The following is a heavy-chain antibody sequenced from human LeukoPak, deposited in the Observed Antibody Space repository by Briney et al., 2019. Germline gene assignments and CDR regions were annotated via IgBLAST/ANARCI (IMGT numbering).Heavy chain of an antibody. CDR1: GFTFSSYS. CDR3: ARDSQELLGAFDI. V-gene: IGHV3-21*01. Sequence: GGSLRLSCAASGFTFSSYSMNWVRQAPGKGLEWVSSISSSSNYIYYADSVKGRFTISRDNAKNSLYLQMNSLRAEDTAVYYCARDSQELLGAFDIWGQGTMVTVSS. D-gene: IGHD1-26*01. CDR2: ISSSSNYI. J-gene: IGHJ3*02.